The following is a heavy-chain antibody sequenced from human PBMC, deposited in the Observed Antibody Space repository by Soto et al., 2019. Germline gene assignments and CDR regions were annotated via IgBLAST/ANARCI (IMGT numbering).Heavy chain of an antibody. CDR2: IAYDGSNK. V-gene: IGHV3-30*18. Sequence: QVQLVESGGGVVQPGRSLRLSCAASGFTFSSYGMHWVRQAPGKGLEWVAVIAYDGSNKYYADSMKGRFTISRDTSKNTLYLQMISLRAEDTAGYYCEKDFVVVVASTPVYYYYGMDVWGQGTTVTVSS. CDR3: EKDFVVVVASTPVYYYYGMDV. D-gene: IGHD2-15*01. CDR1: GFTFSSYG. J-gene: IGHJ6*02.